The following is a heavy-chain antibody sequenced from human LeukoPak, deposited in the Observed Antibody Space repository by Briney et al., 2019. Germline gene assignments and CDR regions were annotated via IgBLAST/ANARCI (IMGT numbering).Heavy chain of an antibody. V-gene: IGHV3-21*01. J-gene: IGHJ4*02. CDR3: ARLREQLAPFDY. CDR1: GFTFSSYS. D-gene: IGHD6-6*01. Sequence: GGSLRLSCAASGFTFSSYSMNWVRQAPGKGLEWVSSISSSSSYIYYADSVKGRFTISRDNAKNSLYLQMNSLRAEDTAVYYCARLREQLAPFDYWGQGTLVTVSS. CDR2: ISSSSSYI.